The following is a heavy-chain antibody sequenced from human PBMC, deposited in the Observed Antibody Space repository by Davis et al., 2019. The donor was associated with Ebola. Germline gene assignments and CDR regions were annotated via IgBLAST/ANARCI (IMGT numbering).Heavy chain of an antibody. Sequence: SETLSLTCAVSGGSISSGGYSWSWIRQPPGKGLEWIGYIYHSGSTYYNPSLKSRVTISVDRSKNQFSLKLSSVTAADTAVYYCARGGTWIQLWDYFYYWGQGTLVTVSS. D-gene: IGHD5-18*01. CDR1: GGSISSGGYS. V-gene: IGHV4-30-2*01. CDR2: IYHSGST. CDR3: ARGGTWIQLWDYFYY. J-gene: IGHJ4*02.